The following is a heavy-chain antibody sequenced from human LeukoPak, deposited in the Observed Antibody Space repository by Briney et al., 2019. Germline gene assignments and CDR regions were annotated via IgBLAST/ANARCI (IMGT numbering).Heavy chain of an antibody. CDR2: IYYSGST. V-gene: IGHV4-39*07. CDR1: GGSISRSSYY. D-gene: IGHD1-20*01. CDR3: ARDLDNNWGYFDL. J-gene: IGHJ2*01. Sequence: SETLSLTCTVSGGSISRSSYYWGWIRQPPGKGLEWIGSIYYSGSTYYNPSLKGRVTISVDTSKSQFSLKLSSVTAADTAVYYCARDLDNNWGYFDLWGRGTLVTVSS.